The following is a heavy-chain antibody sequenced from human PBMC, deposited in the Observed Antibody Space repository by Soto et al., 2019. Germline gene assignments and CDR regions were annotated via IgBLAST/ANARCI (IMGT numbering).Heavy chain of an antibody. Sequence: GASVKVSCKAYGGTFSRYAISWVRQAPGQGLECMGGITPIFGTANYAQKFQGSVAITADESTRTSYMEMRSLRYGDKAVYYCARGWGYDTSDYYYAYWGQGTLVTVSS. CDR3: ARGWGYDTSDYYYAY. CDR2: ITPIFGTA. J-gene: IGHJ4*02. CDR1: GGTFSRYA. D-gene: IGHD3-22*01. V-gene: IGHV1-69*13.